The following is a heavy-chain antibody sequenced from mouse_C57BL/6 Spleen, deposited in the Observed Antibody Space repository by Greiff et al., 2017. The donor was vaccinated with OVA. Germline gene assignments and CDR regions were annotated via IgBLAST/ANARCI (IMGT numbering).Heavy chain of an antibody. D-gene: IGHD2-4*01. CDR2: IYPGDGDT. Sequence: VQLQQSGPELVKPGASVKISCKASGYAFSSSWMNWVKQRPGKGLEWIGRIYPGDGDTNYNGKFKGKATLTADKSSSTAYMQLSSLTSEVSAFYFCARSRDYDQYYFDYWGQGTTLTVSS. CDR3: ARSRDYDQYYFDY. J-gene: IGHJ2*01. V-gene: IGHV1-82*01. CDR1: GYAFSSSW.